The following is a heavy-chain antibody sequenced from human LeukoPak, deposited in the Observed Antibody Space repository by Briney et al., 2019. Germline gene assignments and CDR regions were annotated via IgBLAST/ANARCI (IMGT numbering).Heavy chain of an antibody. J-gene: IGHJ4*02. CDR1: GFTFSNYG. D-gene: IGHD5-12*01. V-gene: IGHV3-30*18. Sequence: GGSLRLSCVASGFTFSNYGMHWVRQAPAKGLEWVAVISYDGSNKYYADSVKGRFTISRDNSKNTLYLQMNSLRAEDTAVYYCAKSGDTLRPYFDYWGQGTLVTVSS. CDR2: ISYDGSNK. CDR3: AKSGDTLRPYFDY.